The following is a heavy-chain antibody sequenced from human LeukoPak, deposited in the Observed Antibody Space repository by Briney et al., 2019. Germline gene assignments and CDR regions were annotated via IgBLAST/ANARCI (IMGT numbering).Heavy chain of an antibody. CDR2: INPSDGAT. V-gene: IGHV1-46*01. CDR1: GYTFTMYY. Sequence: ASVKVSCKASGYTFTMYYIHWVRQAPGQGLEWMGMINPSDGATTYAQRFQGRVTMTRDMSTTTVYMDLRSLRSEDTAVDFCAREQRGGLSGGWGVLFASYYTYYYMDVWGRGTTVTVSS. J-gene: IGHJ6*03. CDR3: AREQRGGLSGGWGVLFASYYTYYYMDV. D-gene: IGHD3-10*01.